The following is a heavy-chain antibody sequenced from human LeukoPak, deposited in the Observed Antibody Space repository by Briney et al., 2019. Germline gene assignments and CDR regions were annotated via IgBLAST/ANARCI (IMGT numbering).Heavy chain of an antibody. CDR1: GGSMSSSY. Sequence: SETLSLTCTVSGGSMSSSYWTWIRQPPGKGLECIGFIYYSGSTTYNPSLGSRVTMSIDTSKNQFSLRLSSVTAADTAVYYCARGGWSVDYWGQGTLVTVSS. V-gene: IGHV4-59*01. CDR3: ARGGWSVDY. D-gene: IGHD6-19*01. CDR2: IYYSGST. J-gene: IGHJ4*01.